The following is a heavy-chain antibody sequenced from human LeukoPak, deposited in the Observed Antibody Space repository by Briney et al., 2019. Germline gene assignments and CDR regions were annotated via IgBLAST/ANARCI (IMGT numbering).Heavy chain of an antibody. D-gene: IGHD3-3*01. CDR2: IYYSWST. J-gene: IGHJ5*02. CDR1: GGSISSYY. V-gene: IGHV4-59*01. Sequence: PSETLSLTCTVSGGSISSYYWSWIRQPPGKGLEWIGYIYYSWSTNYNPSLKSRVTISVDTSKNQFSLKLSSVTAADTAVYYCARVVTIFGVVIEYNWFDPWGQGTLVTVSS. CDR3: ARVVTIFGVVIEYNWFDP.